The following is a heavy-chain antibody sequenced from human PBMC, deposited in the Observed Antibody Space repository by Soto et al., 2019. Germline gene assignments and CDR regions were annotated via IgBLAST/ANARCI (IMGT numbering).Heavy chain of an antibody. CDR1: GFTFSSYG. V-gene: IGHV3-30*18. Sequence: QVQLVESGGGVVQPGRSLRLSCAASGFTFSSYGMHWVRQAPGKGLEWVAVISYDGSNKYYADSVKGRFTISRDNSKNTLYLKMNSLRAEDTAVYYCAKDVDWRGYSGYGGYFDYWGQGTLVTVSS. CDR3: AKDVDWRGYSGYGGYFDY. D-gene: IGHD5-12*01. CDR2: ISYDGSNK. J-gene: IGHJ4*02.